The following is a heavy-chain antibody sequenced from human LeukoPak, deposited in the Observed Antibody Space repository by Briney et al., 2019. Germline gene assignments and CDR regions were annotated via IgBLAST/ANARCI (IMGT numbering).Heavy chain of an antibody. V-gene: IGHV4-34*01. CDR3: AREYGDFDY. CDR1: GGSFSGYY. J-gene: IGHJ4*02. Sequence: PSETLSLTCAVYGGSFSGYYWSWIRQPPGKGLEWIGEINHSGSTNYNPSLESRVTISVDTSKNQFSLKLSSVTAADTAVYYCAREYGDFDYWGQGTLVTVSS. D-gene: IGHD4-17*01. CDR2: INHSGST.